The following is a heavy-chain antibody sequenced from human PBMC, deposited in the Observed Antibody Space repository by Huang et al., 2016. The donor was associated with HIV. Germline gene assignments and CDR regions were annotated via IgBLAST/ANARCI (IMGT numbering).Heavy chain of an antibody. CDR2: IHYSATT. V-gene: IGHV4-39*01. CDR1: GQSIGSNTVY. D-gene: IGHD1-26*01. CDR3: GRHGMTVGATYLT. Sequence: QLQLQESGPGLVKPSETLSLTCSVSGQSIGSNTVYWGWIRPPPGKGLGWIASIHYSATTYYNPSLMNRVTISVDTSKGQFSLKVRSVTAADTAVYYCGRHGMTVGATYLTWGQGTLVTVSS. J-gene: IGHJ5*02.